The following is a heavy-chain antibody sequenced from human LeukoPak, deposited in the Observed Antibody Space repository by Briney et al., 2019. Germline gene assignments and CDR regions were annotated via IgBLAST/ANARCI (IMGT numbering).Heavy chain of an antibody. V-gene: IGHV3-23*01. D-gene: IGHD3-9*01. CDR1: GFTFSNYA. CDR3: AKGGGYDVLTGYYVPDY. CDR2: ILGSGGST. J-gene: IGHJ4*02. Sequence: GASLRLSCAAPGFTFSNYAMSWVRQAPGKGLEWVSAILGSGGSTYYADSVKGRFTVSRDNSKSTLYLQMNSLRAEDTALYYCAKGGGYDVLTGYYVPDYGGQGTLVTVSS.